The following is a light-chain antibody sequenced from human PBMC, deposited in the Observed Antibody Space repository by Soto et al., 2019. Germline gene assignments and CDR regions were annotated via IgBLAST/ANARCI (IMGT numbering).Light chain of an antibody. V-gene: IGKV1-39*01. CDR2: AAS. Sequence: DIQMTQSPSSLSASVGDRVTITCRASQSISSYLNWYQQKPGKAPKLLISAASSLQSGVPSRFSGSGSGTDFPLTISRLQPEEFATYYCQQSYSTPCTFGPGTKVDIK. CDR1: QSISSY. CDR3: QQSYSTPCT. J-gene: IGKJ3*01.